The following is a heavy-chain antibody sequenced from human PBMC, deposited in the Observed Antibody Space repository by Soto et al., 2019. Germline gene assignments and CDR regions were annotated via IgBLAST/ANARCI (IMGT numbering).Heavy chain of an antibody. D-gene: IGHD2-2*01. CDR2: INTDGSVA. V-gene: IGHV3-74*03. Sequence: DVQLVESGGGLVQPGESLRLSCAASGLTFRSYWMHWVRQAPGKGLVWVSRINTDGSVAMYVDSVKGRFTISRDNAKNTLYLHMNSLRAEDTAVYHCVRDMQLSRLDSWGQGTLVTVS. CDR1: GLTFRSYW. J-gene: IGHJ4*02. CDR3: VRDMQLSRLDS.